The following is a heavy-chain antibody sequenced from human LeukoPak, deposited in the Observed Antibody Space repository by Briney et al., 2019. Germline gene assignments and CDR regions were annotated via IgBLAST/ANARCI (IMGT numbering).Heavy chain of an antibody. CDR3: AGIPVFGVVLHQEPV. Sequence: SVKVSCKASGGTFSSYAISWVRQAPGQGLEWMGGIIPIFGTANYAQKFQGRVTITADISTNTAYMELSSLRSEDTAVYFCAGIPVFGVVLHQEPVWGKGTTVTVSS. D-gene: IGHD3-3*01. CDR2: IIPIFGTA. CDR1: GGTFSSYA. J-gene: IGHJ6*04. V-gene: IGHV1-69*06.